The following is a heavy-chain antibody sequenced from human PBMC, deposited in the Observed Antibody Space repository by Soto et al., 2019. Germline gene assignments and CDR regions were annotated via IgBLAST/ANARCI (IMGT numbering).Heavy chain of an antibody. CDR1: GGSISSYY. J-gene: IGHJ4*02. D-gene: IGHD6-19*01. CDR3: ARHNLLYLSSGWYWGPIRY. Sequence: PSETLSLTCTVSGGSISSYYWSWIRQPPGKGLEWIGYIYYSGSTNYNPSLKSRVTISVDTSKNQFSLKLSSVTAADTAVYYCARHNLLYLSSGWYWGPIRYWGQGTLVTVSS. V-gene: IGHV4-59*08. CDR2: IYYSGST.